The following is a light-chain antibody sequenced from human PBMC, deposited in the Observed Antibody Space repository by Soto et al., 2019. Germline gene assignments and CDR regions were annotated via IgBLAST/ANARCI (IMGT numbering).Light chain of an antibody. Sequence: QSALTQPPSASGSPGQSVTISCTGTSSDVGGYKYVSWYQQHPGKAPKLMIFEVNKRPSGVPDRFSGSKSGNTASLTVSGLQAEDEADYYCSSYAGINNLGVFGTGTKHTVL. CDR3: SSYAGINNLGV. CDR2: EVN. CDR1: SSDVGGYKY. V-gene: IGLV2-8*01. J-gene: IGLJ1*01.